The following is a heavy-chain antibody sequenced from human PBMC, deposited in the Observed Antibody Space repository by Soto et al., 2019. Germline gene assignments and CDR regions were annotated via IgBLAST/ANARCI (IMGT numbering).Heavy chain of an antibody. J-gene: IGHJ6*02. CDR2: IIPVLGTP. CDR1: GGTFTSTA. Sequence: QVLLVQSSAEVKKPGSSVKVSCKASGGTFTSTAFSWVRQAPGQGLEWMGGIIPVLGTPNYAKKFQARLTVTADASTTTVHIQLTRLRSDHTAVYYCTSSAGLDPLLNYYGSNVWGQGTTVTVSS. V-gene: IGHV1-69*01. CDR3: TSSAGLDPLLNYYGSNV. D-gene: IGHD6-13*01.